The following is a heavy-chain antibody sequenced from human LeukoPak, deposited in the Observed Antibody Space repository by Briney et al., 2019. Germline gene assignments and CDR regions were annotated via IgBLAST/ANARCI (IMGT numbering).Heavy chain of an antibody. CDR2: IYHSGST. CDR1: GYSISSGYY. Sequence: SETLSLTCTVSGYSISSGYYWGWIRQPPGKGLEWIGSIYHSGSTYYNPSLKSRVTISVDTSKNQFSLKLSSVTAADTAVYYCARLGYSSSSGRHYYYYYMDVWGKGTTVTVSS. J-gene: IGHJ6*03. D-gene: IGHD6-6*01. CDR3: ARLGYSSSSGRHYYYYYMDV. V-gene: IGHV4-38-2*02.